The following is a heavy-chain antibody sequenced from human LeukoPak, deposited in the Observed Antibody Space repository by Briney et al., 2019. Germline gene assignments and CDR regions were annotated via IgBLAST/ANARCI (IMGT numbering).Heavy chain of an antibody. CDR2: IIPIFGIA. CDR1: GGTFSSYA. J-gene: IGHJ4*02. V-gene: IGHV1-69*04. D-gene: IGHD3-22*01. CDR3: ARDLPRGAYYDSSGPFDY. Sequence: PVNVSCKASGGTFSSYAISWVRQAPGQGLEWMGRIIPIFGIANYAQKFQGRVTITADKSTSTASMELSSLRSEDTAVYYCARDLPRGAYYDSSGPFDYWGQGTLVTVSS.